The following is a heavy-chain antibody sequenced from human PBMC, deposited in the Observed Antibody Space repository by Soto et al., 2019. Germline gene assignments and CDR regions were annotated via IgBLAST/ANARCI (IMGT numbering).Heavy chain of an antibody. D-gene: IGHD6-6*01. V-gene: IGHV6-1*01. J-gene: IGHJ4*02. CDR3: ARGESLAARTGVFDF. CDR2: TYYRSKWNN. Sequence: PSQTLSLTCDISGDSVSSNSAAWNWIRQSPSRGLEWLGRTYYRSKWNNDYALSVKSRITISPDKPKNQFSLQLDSVTPDDTAMYFCARGESLAARTGVFDFWGQGIQVTSPQ. CDR1: GDSVSSNSAA.